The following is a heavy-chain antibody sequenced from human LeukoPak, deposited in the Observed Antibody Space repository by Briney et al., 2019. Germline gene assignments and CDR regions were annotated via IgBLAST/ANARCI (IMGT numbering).Heavy chain of an antibody. J-gene: IGHJ4*02. Sequence: GGSLRLSCAASGFTFSTYSMNWVRQAPGKGLEWVSEISSRSNTIYYADSVKGRFTISRDNAKNSLYLQMNSLRAEDTAVYYCARDAEYSSSRFLDYWGQGTLVTVSS. CDR1: GFTFSTYS. CDR2: ISSRSNTI. CDR3: ARDAEYSSSRFLDY. V-gene: IGHV3-48*01. D-gene: IGHD6-19*01.